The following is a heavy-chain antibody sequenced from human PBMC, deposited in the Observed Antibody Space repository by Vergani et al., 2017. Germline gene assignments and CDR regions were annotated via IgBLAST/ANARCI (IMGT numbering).Heavy chain of an antibody. D-gene: IGHD3-22*01. CDR1: GGSISSSNW. V-gene: IGHV4-4*03. CDR2: IYHSGST. Sequence: QVQLQESGPGLVKPPGTLSLTCAVSGGSISSSNWWSWVRQPPGKGLEWIGEIYHSGSTNYNPSLKSRVNISVDKSKNQFSLKLSSVTAVDTAVYYCARRDEYNWYYYDSSGYYHAFDIWGQGTMVTVSS. J-gene: IGHJ3*02. CDR3: ARRDEYNWYYYDSSGYYHAFDI.